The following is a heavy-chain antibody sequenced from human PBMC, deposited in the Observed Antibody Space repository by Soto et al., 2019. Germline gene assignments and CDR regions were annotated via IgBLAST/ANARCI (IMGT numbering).Heavy chain of an antibody. CDR1: GFTFSSYA. CDR2: ISGTGGST. Sequence: GGSLRLSCAASGFTFSSYAMTWVRQAPGKGLEWVSAISGTGGSTYYADSVKGRFTISRDNSKSTLYLQMNSLRAEDTALYYCAKGRSYYYYYGVDVWGQGTTVTVSS. J-gene: IGHJ6*02. V-gene: IGHV3-23*01. CDR3: AKGRSYYYYYGVDV.